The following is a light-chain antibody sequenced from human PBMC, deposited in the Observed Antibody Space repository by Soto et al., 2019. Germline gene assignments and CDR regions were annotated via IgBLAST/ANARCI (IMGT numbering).Light chain of an antibody. CDR1: QSVSSSY. Sequence: EIVLTQSPGTLSLSPVERATLSCRASQSVSSSYLAWYQQKPGQAPRLLIYEASNRATGIPARFSGSGSGTDFTLTISSLESEDSAVYYCQQRSYWPPYTFGQGTKVDI. CDR2: EAS. J-gene: IGKJ2*01. CDR3: QQRSYWPPYT. V-gene: IGKV3-11*01.